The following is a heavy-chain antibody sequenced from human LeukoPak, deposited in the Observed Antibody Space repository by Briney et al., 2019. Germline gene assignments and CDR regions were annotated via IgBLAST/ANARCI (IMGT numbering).Heavy chain of an antibody. V-gene: IGHV3-23*01. Sequence: GGSLRLSCAASGFTFSSYAMSWVRQAPGKGLGWVSAISGSGGSTYYADSVKGRFTISRDNSKNTLYLQMNSLRAEDTAVYYCAKAPIAAAGPYYFDYWGQGTLVTVSS. D-gene: IGHD6-13*01. CDR2: ISGSGGST. CDR3: AKAPIAAAGPYYFDY. CDR1: GFTFSSYA. J-gene: IGHJ4*02.